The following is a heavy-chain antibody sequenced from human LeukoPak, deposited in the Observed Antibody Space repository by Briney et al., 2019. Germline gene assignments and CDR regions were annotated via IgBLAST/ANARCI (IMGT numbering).Heavy chain of an antibody. CDR1: GGSISSYY. J-gene: IGHJ4*02. V-gene: IGHV3-11*01. Sequence: LSLTCTVSGGSISSYYWSWIRQAPGKGLEWVSYISSSGSTIYYADSVKGRFTISRDNAKNSLYLQMNSLRAEDTAVYYCARDLAVYYDYVWGSYRPPGYWGQGTLVTVSS. CDR2: ISSSGSTI. D-gene: IGHD3-16*02. CDR3: ARDLAVYYDYVWGSYRPPGY.